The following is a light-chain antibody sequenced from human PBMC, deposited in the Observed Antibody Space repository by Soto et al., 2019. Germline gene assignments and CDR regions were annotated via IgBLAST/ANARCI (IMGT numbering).Light chain of an antibody. Sequence: DIQMTQSPSTLSASVGDRVTITCRASQSITNRLAWYQQKPGKAPRVVIYDASSLESGVPSRFSGSGVGTEFILTINSLQPDDFATYCCQPYGGMWAFGQGTKVEVK. J-gene: IGKJ1*01. CDR3: QPYGGMWA. CDR1: QSITNR. V-gene: IGKV1-5*01. CDR2: DAS.